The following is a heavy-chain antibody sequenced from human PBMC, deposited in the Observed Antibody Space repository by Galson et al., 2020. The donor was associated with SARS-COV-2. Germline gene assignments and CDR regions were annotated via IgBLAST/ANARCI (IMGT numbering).Heavy chain of an antibody. D-gene: IGHD3-9*01. J-gene: IGHJ3*02. V-gene: IGHV4-39*07. CDR1: GASVNSKTYY. Sequence: SQTLSLTCGVSGASVNSKTYYWGWVRQPPGQGLEWIASVSSGGTAFHNPSLKRRLTISLVTSRNLFSLNLSSVTAADTAVYYCARELQYVDVLNGYGPSYALDIWGQGAMVTVSS. CDR2: VSSGGTA. CDR3: ARELQYVDVLNGYGPSYALDI.